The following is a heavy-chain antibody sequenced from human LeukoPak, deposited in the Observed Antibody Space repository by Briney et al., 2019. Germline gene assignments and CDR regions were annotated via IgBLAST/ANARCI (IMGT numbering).Heavy chain of an antibody. CDR2: ISSSSTTI. D-gene: IGHD3-22*01. J-gene: IGHJ3*01. CDR3: ATSSGTN. Sequence: GGSLRLSCAASGSTFSSYSMNWVRQAPGMGLEWISYISSSSTTIYYADSVKGRFTISRDNAKNSLYLQMNSLRAEDTAVYYCATSSGTNWGQGTMVTVTS. V-gene: IGHV3-48*01. CDR1: GSTFSSYS.